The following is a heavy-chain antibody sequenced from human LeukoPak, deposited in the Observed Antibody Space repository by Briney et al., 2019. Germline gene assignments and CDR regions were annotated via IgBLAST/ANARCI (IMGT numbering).Heavy chain of an antibody. CDR3: ATGGRSGTTLFDY. Sequence: GASVKVSCRVSGYTLTELSKHWVRQAPGKGLEWMGGFDPEDGETIYAQKFQGRVTMTEDTSTDTAYMELSSLRSEDTAVYYCATGGRSGTTLFDYWGQGTLVTVSS. CDR2: FDPEDGET. V-gene: IGHV1-24*01. J-gene: IGHJ4*02. D-gene: IGHD1-1*01. CDR1: GYTLTELS.